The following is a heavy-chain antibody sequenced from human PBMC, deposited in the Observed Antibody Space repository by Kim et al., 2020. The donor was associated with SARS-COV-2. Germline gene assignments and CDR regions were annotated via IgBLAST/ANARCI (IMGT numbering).Heavy chain of an antibody. J-gene: IGHJ4*02. CDR1: GFIFSSYE. Sequence: GGSLRLSCAASGFIFSSYEMNWVRQAPGKGLEWISYINHDGRTIYYADSVKGRFSISRDNAKYSLYLRMNSLRAEDTAIYYCARVVRESAMPTLDYWGQGTLVTVSS. CDR2: INHDGRTI. V-gene: IGHV3-48*03. D-gene: IGHD2-2*01. CDR3: ARVVRESAMPTLDY.